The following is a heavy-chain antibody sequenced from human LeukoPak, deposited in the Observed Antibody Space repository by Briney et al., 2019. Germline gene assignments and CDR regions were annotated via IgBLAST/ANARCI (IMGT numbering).Heavy chain of an antibody. J-gene: IGHJ4*02. CDR2: IKSKTDGGTT. Sequence: GGSLRLSCAASGFTFSNAWMSWVRQAPGKGLEWVGRIKSKTDGGTTDYAAPVKGRFTISRDDSKNTLYLQMNSLKTEDTAVYYCTTEKGYCSSTSCSRTMPDYWGQGTLVTVSS. CDR1: GFTFSNAW. V-gene: IGHV3-15*01. D-gene: IGHD2-2*01. CDR3: TTEKGYCSSTSCSRTMPDY.